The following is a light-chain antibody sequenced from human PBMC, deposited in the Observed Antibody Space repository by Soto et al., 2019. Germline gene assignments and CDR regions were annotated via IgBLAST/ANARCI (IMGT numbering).Light chain of an antibody. V-gene: IGKV1-5*01. CDR2: DAS. CDR3: QQYSRDST. Sequence: DIQVTQSPSTLSASVADRVTITCRASQSISRWLAWYQQKPGRAPKLLIYDASSLESGVPSRFSGSGSGTEFTLTISSLHPDDFASYYCQQYSRDSTFGQGTKVDIK. J-gene: IGKJ1*01. CDR1: QSISRW.